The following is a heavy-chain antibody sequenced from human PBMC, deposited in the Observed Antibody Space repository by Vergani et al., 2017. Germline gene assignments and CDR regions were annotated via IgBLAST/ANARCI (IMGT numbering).Heavy chain of an antibody. Sequence: EVQLVQSGAEVKKPGESLKISCKGSGYSFTSYWIGWVRQMPGKGLEWMGIIYPGDSDTRYSPSFQGQVTISADKSISTAYLQWSSLKASDTAMYYCARQDYYGSGSYYNVNWFDPWGQGTLVTVSS. V-gene: IGHV5-51*01. D-gene: IGHD3-10*01. CDR1: GYSFTSYW. CDR3: ARQDYYGSGSYYNVNWFDP. CDR2: IYPGDSDT. J-gene: IGHJ5*02.